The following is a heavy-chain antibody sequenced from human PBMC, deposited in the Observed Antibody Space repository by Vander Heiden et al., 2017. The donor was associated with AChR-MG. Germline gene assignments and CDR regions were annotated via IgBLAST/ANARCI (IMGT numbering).Heavy chain of an antibody. V-gene: IGHV4-39*01. Sequence: QLQLQESGPGLVKPSETLSLTCTVSGGSISSSSYYWGWIRQPPGKGLEWIGSIYYSGSTYYNPSLKSRVTISVDTSKNQFSLKLSSVTAADTAVYYCARPYYYGSGSLNYDAFDIWGQGTMVTVSS. D-gene: IGHD3-10*01. CDR1: GGSISSSSYY. CDR3: ARPYYYGSGSLNYDAFDI. CDR2: IYYSGST. J-gene: IGHJ3*02.